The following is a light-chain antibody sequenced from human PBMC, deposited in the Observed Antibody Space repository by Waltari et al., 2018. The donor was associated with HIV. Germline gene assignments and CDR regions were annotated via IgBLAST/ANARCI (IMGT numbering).Light chain of an antibody. CDR2: RDS. CDR1: ELAKKH. V-gene: IGLV3-27*01. CDR3: YFAADNKAI. Sequence: SYDLTQPSSVSVSPGQTARITCPGRELAKKHARWFQQKPGQAPVLVIYRDSDRPSGIPERFSGSSSGTTVTLSISGAQVEDEGDYFCYFAADNKAIFGGGTKLTVL. J-gene: IGLJ2*01.